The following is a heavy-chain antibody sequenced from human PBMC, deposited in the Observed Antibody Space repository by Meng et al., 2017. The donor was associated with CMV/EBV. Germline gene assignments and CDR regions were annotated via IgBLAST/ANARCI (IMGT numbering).Heavy chain of an antibody. CDR3: TRGTILEWLSPKHKEAFDI. Sequence: GESLKISCTASGFTFGDYAMSWVRQAPGKGLEWVGFIRSKAYGGTTEYAASVKGRFTISRDDSKSIAYLQMNSLKTEDTAVYYCTRGTILEWLSPKHKEAFDIWGQGTMVTVSS. J-gene: IGHJ3*02. D-gene: IGHD3-3*01. V-gene: IGHV3-49*04. CDR1: GFTFGDYA. CDR2: IRSKAYGGTT.